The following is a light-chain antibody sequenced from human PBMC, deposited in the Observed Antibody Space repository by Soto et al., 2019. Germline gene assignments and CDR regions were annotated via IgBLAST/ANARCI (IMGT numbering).Light chain of an antibody. V-gene: IGLV2-14*01. CDR2: EVS. CDR3: CSYTSNTVV. CDR1: SSDIGGYIY. Sequence: QSALTQPASVSASPGQSITISCTGTSSDIGGYIYVSWYQHHPGKAPRLMIYEVSSRPSGVSSRFSGSKSGNTASLTISGLQAEDEGDYYCCSYTSNTVVFGGGTKLTVL. J-gene: IGLJ2*01.